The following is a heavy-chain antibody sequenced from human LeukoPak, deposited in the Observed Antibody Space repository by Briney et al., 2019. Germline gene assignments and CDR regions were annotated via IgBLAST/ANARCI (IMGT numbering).Heavy chain of an antibody. CDR2: IYGSGGT. V-gene: IGHV4-4*07. D-gene: IGHD5-24*01. CDR1: GVSITPHY. J-gene: IGHJ4*02. Sequence: SETLSLTCAVSGVSITPHYWTWIRQPAGKGLEWIVRIYGSGGTTYNPSLKNRVTMSLDTSTNQFSLILSSVTAADTAVYYCARHKFGYIFDYWGQGTLVTVSS. CDR3: ARHKFGYIFDY.